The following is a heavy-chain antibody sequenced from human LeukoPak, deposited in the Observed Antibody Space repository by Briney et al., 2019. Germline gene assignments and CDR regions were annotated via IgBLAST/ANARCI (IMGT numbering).Heavy chain of an antibody. V-gene: IGHV3-30*18. CDR3: AKDRVPAAHMAYYFDY. D-gene: IGHD2-2*01. CDR1: GFTFSSYG. CDR2: ISYDGSNK. Sequence: GGSLRLSCAASGFTFSSYGMHWVRQAPGKGLEWVAVISYDGSNKYYADSVKGRFTISRDNSKNTLYLQMNSLRAEDTAVYYCAKDRVPAAHMAYYFDYWGQGTLVTVSS. J-gene: IGHJ4*02.